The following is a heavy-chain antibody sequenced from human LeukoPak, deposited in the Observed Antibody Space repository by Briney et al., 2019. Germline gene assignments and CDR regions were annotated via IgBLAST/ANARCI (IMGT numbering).Heavy chain of an antibody. V-gene: IGHV3-23*01. Sequence: GGSLRLSRAASGFTFSNYAMSWVRQAPGKGLEWVSGISGSSGGTNYADPVKGRFTISRDNSRNTLYLQMNSLRAEDTAIYYCAKDGGPTVFYYFDYWGLGTLITVSS. CDR2: ISGSSGGT. J-gene: IGHJ4*02. CDR1: GFTFSNYA. CDR3: AKDGGPTVFYYFDY. D-gene: IGHD1-1*01.